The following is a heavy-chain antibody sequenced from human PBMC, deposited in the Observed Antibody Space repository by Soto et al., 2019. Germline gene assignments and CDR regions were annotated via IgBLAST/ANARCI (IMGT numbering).Heavy chain of an antibody. D-gene: IGHD2-21*02. CDR1: GGTYSSNT. V-gene: IGHV1-69*06. Sequence: QVQLVQSGAAVKKPGSSVKISCKASGGTYSSNTINWVRQTAGQGLEWMGGIIPLFGTANYAEKFRGRVTITADRSTNTEYMKMRSLRPDAKAIYYCVSKADYNGDCYAFDSWGQGTLVTVSS. CDR2: IIPLFGTA. J-gene: IGHJ4*02. CDR3: VSKADYNGDCYAFDS.